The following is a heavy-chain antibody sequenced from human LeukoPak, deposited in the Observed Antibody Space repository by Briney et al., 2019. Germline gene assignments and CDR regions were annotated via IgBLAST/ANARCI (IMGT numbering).Heavy chain of an antibody. Sequence: GGSLRLSCAASGFTFSSYSMNWVRQAPGKGLGWVSSISSSSYIYYADSVKGRFTISRDNAKNSLYLQMNSLRAEDTAVYYCASNWGSLGYYFDYWGQGTLVTVSS. J-gene: IGHJ4*02. CDR3: ASNWGSLGYYFDY. CDR2: ISSSSYI. V-gene: IGHV3-21*01. CDR1: GFTFSSYS. D-gene: IGHD7-27*01.